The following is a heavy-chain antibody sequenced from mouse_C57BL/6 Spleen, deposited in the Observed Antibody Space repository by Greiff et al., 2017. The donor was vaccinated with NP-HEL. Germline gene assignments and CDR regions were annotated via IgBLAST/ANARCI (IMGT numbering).Heavy chain of an antibody. J-gene: IGHJ2*01. Sequence: VQLQQSGPELVKPGASVKISCKASGYSFTGYYMNLVKQSPEKSLEWIGEINPSTGGTTYNQKFKAKATLTADKSSSTAYMQLKSLTSEDSAVYYCARNNYGSSLNFDYWGQGTTLTVSS. V-gene: IGHV1-42*01. CDR3: ARNNYGSSLNFDY. CDR1: GYSFTGYY. CDR2: INPSTGGT. D-gene: IGHD1-1*01.